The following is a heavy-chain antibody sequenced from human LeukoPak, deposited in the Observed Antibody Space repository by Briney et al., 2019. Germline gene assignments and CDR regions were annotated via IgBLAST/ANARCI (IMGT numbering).Heavy chain of an antibody. CDR3: STSVGTPGAFDC. CDR2: IKRKSDGGTT. D-gene: IGHD1/OR15-1a*01. J-gene: IGHJ4*02. Sequence: GGSLRLACVAPGFTFSNAWMHWVRQVPGKGLEWVARIKRKSDGGTTVYAAPVKGRFTISRDDSKNTLYLQMNSLQTEDTAVYYCSTSVGTPGAFDCWGQGTLVTVSS. V-gene: IGHV3-15*01. CDR1: GFTFSNAW.